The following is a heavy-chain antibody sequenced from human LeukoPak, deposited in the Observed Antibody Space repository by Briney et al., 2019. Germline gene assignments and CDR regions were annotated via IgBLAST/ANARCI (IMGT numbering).Heavy chain of an antibody. Sequence: ASVKVSCKASGGTFSSYAISWVRQAPGQGLEWMGWISAYNGNTNYAQKLQGRVTMTTDTSTSTAYMELRSLRSDDTAVYYCARSQWLVDQGDYWGQGTLVTVSS. V-gene: IGHV1-18*01. CDR3: ARSQWLVDQGDY. J-gene: IGHJ4*02. D-gene: IGHD6-19*01. CDR2: ISAYNGNT. CDR1: GGTFSSYA.